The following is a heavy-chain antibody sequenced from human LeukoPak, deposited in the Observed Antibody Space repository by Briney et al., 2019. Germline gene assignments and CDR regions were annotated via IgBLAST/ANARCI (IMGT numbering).Heavy chain of an antibody. J-gene: IGHJ4*02. Sequence: GGSLRLSCAASGFTFSSYGMHWVRQAPGKGLEWVAFIRYDGSNKYYADSAKGRFTISRDNSKNTLYLQMNSLRAEDTAVYYCAKANTPLTTSCPFDYWGQGTLVTVSS. CDR2: IRYDGSNK. V-gene: IGHV3-30*02. CDR3: AKANTPLTTSCPFDY. D-gene: IGHD2-2*01. CDR1: GFTFSSYG.